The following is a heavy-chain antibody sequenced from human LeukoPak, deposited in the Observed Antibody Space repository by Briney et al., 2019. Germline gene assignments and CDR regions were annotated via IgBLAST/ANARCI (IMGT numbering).Heavy chain of an antibody. J-gene: IGHJ5*02. D-gene: IGHD3-3*01. Sequence: ASVKISCKVSGYTFTDYYMHWVQQAPGKGLEWMGLVDPEDGETIYAEKFQGRVTITADTSTDTAYMELSSLRSEDTAVDYCATILRDFWSGYYLNWFDPWGQGTLVTVSS. CDR1: GYTFTDYY. CDR2: VDPEDGET. V-gene: IGHV1-69-2*01. CDR3: ATILRDFWSGYYLNWFDP.